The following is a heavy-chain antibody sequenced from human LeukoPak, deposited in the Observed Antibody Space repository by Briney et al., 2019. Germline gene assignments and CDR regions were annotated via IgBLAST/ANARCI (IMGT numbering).Heavy chain of an antibody. CDR1: GYTFTSYY. Sequence: ASVKVSCKASGYTFTSYYMHWVRQAPGQGLEWMGIINPDGGGTTSAQKFQGRVAMTRDTSTSTFYMEVSSLRSEDTAVYYCARETVVVVDANYFDYWGRGTLVTVSS. J-gene: IGHJ4*02. D-gene: IGHD2-21*01. CDR2: INPDGGGT. V-gene: IGHV1-46*01. CDR3: ARETVVVVDANYFDY.